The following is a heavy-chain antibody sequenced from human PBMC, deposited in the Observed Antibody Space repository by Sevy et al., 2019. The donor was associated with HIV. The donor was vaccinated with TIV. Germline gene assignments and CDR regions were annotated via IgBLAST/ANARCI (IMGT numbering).Heavy chain of an antibody. D-gene: IGHD3-10*01. CDR1: GFTFSSYA. J-gene: IGHJ4*02. Sequence: GGSLRLSCVTSGFTFSSYAMSWVRQTPGKGLEWVSAIGGSADYTYYADSVKGRFTISRDNSKNTLYLQMNGLRAEDTAVYYCAKAVSEHSYSDYWGQRTLVTVSS. CDR2: IGGSADYT. CDR3: AKAVSEHSYSDY. V-gene: IGHV3-23*01.